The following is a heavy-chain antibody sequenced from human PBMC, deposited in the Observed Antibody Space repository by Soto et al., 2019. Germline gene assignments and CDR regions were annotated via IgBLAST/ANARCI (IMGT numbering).Heavy chain of an antibody. CDR3: VNEGSFDSSGFYDYFHY. Sequence: EVQLLESGGGLVQPGGSLRLSCTASGFTFSSYTMSWVRQAPGQGLEWVSAISGSGGSTFYADSVKGRFAISRDNSKNTLFLQMNSLRADDTAVYYCVNEGSFDSSGFYDYFHYWGQGTLVTVSS. V-gene: IGHV3-23*01. D-gene: IGHD3-22*01. CDR1: GFTFSSYT. CDR2: ISGSGGST. J-gene: IGHJ4*02.